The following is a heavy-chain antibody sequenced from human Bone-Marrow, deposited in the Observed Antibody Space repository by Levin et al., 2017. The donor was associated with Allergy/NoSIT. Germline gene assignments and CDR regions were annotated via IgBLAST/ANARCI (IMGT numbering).Heavy chain of an antibody. D-gene: IGHD1-26*01. CDR1: GFTFSSYA. CDR3: ANNLDQWELPPGGYDY. J-gene: IGHJ4*02. CDR2: ISGSGGST. V-gene: IGHV3-23*01. Sequence: GESLKISCAASGFTFSSYAMSWVRQAPGKGLEWVSAISGSGGSTYYADSVKGRFTISRDNSKNTLYLQMNSLRAEDTAVYYCANNLDQWELPPGGYDYWGQGTLVTVSS.